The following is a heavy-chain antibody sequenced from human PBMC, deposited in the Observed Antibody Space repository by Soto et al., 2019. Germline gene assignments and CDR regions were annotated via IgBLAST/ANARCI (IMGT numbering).Heavy chain of an antibody. D-gene: IGHD3-9*01. CDR2: IYWDDGK. J-gene: IGHJ4*02. Sequence: QITLKESGPTLVKPTQTLTLTCTFSGFSLSTSGVGVAWIRQPPGKALEWLALIYWDDGKRYSPSLKTRLNITKDTSKNQGVLTRTNVDPVDTATYYWAHRPAYDTSTGYYPFDYLGQGSLVTVSS. CDR1: GFSLSTSGVG. CDR3: AHRPAYDTSTGYYPFDY. V-gene: IGHV2-5*02.